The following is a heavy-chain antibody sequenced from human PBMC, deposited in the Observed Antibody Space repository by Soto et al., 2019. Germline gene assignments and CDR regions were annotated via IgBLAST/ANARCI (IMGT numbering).Heavy chain of an antibody. CDR1: GGSISSGDYY. V-gene: IGHV4-30-4*01. Sequence: SETLSLTCTVSGGSISSGDYYWSWIRQPPGRGLEWIGYIYYSGSTYYNPSLKSRVTISVDTSKNQFSLKLSSVTAADTAVYYCARVDYGFHWDLNENWFDPWGQGTLVTVSS. D-gene: IGHD3-10*01. CDR2: IYYSGST. J-gene: IGHJ5*02. CDR3: ARVDYGFHWDLNENWFDP.